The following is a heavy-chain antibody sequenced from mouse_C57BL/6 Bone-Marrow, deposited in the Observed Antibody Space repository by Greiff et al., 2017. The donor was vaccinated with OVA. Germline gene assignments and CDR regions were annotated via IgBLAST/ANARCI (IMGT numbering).Heavy chain of an antibody. CDR3: ARPRQLRLPFAY. CDR1: GFTFSSYG. J-gene: IGHJ3*01. V-gene: IGHV5-6*01. D-gene: IGHD3-2*02. Sequence: DVHLVESGGDLVKPGGSLKLSCAASGFTFSSYGMSWVRQTPDKRLEWVATISSGGSYTYYPDSVKGRFTISRDNAKNTLYLQMSSLKSEDTAMYYCARPRQLRLPFAYWGQGTLVTVSA. CDR2: ISSGGSYT.